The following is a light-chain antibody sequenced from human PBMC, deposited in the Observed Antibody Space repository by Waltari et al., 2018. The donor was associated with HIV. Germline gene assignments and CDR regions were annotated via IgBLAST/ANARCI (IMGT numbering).Light chain of an antibody. V-gene: IGLV1-51*01. Sequence: QSVLTQPPSVSAAPGQKVTISCSGSSSNIGNNYVTWYQQLPGTAPKLLIYDSNKRPAGIPVRVSGSRSGTSGTLAITGLQTGDEADYYCGTWDSSLSAWVFGGGTKLTVL. CDR2: DSN. J-gene: IGLJ3*02. CDR3: GTWDSSLSAWV. CDR1: SSNIGNNY.